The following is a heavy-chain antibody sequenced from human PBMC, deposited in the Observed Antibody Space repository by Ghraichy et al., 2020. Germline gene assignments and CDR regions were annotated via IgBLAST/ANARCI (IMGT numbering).Heavy chain of an antibody. V-gene: IGHV3-30*18. Sequence: GGSLRLSCAASGFTFSIYGMHWVLQAPGKGLEWVAVISYDGSNKYYAESVKGRFTISRDNSKNTLYLQMNSLRAEDTAVYYCAKDIAAAGPYYYYGMDVWGQGTTVTVSS. CDR1: GFTFSIYG. CDR2: ISYDGSNK. J-gene: IGHJ6*02. D-gene: IGHD6-13*01. CDR3: AKDIAAAGPYYYYGMDV.